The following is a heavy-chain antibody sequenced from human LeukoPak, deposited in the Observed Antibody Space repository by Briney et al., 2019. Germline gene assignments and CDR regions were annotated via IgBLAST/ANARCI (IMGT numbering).Heavy chain of an antibody. J-gene: IGHJ3*02. Sequence: VASVTVSCKASGYTFTNSYMHWVRQAPGQALEWMGLINPDGGNTNYVQNFQGRVTLTRDTSTSTVYMELSSLRSEDTAIYYCARIRDGYNDAYDIWGQGTVVTVPS. D-gene: IGHD5-24*01. CDR3: ARIRDGYNDAYDI. CDR1: GYTFTNSY. V-gene: IGHV1-46*01. CDR2: INPDGGNT.